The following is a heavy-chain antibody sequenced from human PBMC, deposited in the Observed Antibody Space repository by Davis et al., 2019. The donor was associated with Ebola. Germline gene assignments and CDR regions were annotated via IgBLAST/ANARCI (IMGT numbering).Heavy chain of an antibody. D-gene: IGHD6-6*01. CDR2: IWYDGSNK. J-gene: IGHJ6*03. CDR3: ARLHSSSSNDYYYYMDV. V-gene: IGHV3-33*01. Sequence: GESLKISCAASGFTFSSYGMHWVRQAPGKGLEWVAVIWYDGSNKYYADSVKGRFTISRDNSKNTLYLQMNSLRAEDTAVYYCARLHSSSSNDYYYYMDVWGKGTTVTVSS. CDR1: GFTFSSYG.